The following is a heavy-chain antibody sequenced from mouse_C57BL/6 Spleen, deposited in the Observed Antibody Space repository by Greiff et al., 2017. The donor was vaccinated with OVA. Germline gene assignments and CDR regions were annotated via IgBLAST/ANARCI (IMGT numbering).Heavy chain of an antibody. CDR2: ISDGGSYT. V-gene: IGHV5-4*01. Sequence: EVQLVESGGGLVKPGGSLKLSCAASGFTFSSYAMSWVRQTPEKRLEWVATISDGGSYTYYPDNVKGRFTISRDNAKNNLYLQMSHLKSEDTAMYYCARDPLIYDGYYDYWGQGTSVTVSS. CDR1: GFTFSSYA. J-gene: IGHJ4*01. CDR3: ARDPLIYDGYYDY. D-gene: IGHD2-3*01.